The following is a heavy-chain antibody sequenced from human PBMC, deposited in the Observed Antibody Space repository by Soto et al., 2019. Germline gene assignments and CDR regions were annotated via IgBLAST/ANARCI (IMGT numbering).Heavy chain of an antibody. CDR1: GFTFSSYW. J-gene: IGHJ4*02. V-gene: IGHV3-74*01. CDR3: AKDGDYDILTGYSPYYFDY. CDR2: INSDGSST. Sequence: GGSLRLSCAASGFTFSSYWMHWVRQAPGKGLVWVSRINSDGSSTSYADSVKGRFTISRDNAKNTLYVQMSSLRAEDTAVYYCAKDGDYDILTGYSPYYFDYWGQGTLVTVSS. D-gene: IGHD3-9*01.